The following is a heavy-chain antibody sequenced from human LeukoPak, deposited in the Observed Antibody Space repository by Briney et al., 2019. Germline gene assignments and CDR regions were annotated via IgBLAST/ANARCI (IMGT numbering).Heavy chain of an antibody. D-gene: IGHD6-19*01. J-gene: IGHJ4*02. CDR2: IYSGGST. CDR3: ASNSGWYKRRLDY. CDR1: GFTVSSNY. Sequence: GGSLRLSCAASGFTVSSNYMSWVRQAPGKGLEWVSVIYSGGSTYYADSVKGRFTISRDNSKNTLYLQMNSLRAEDTAVYYCASNSGWYKRRLDYWGQGTLVTVSS. V-gene: IGHV3-66*01.